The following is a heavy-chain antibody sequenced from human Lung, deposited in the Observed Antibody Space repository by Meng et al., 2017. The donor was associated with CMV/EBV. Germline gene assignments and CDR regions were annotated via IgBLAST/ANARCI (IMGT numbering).Heavy chain of an antibody. CDR2: INHSGST. CDR3: ARAPIVEATGAWFYYGMDV. CDR1: GGSFSGYY. Sequence: SQTLSLTXAVYGGSFSGYYWSWIRQPPGKGLEWIGEINHSGSTNYNSSLKSRVTISVDASKNQFSLKLSSVTAADTAVYYCARAPIVEATGAWFYYGMDVWGQGTTVTVSS. J-gene: IGHJ6*02. V-gene: IGHV4-34*01. D-gene: IGHD1-26*01.